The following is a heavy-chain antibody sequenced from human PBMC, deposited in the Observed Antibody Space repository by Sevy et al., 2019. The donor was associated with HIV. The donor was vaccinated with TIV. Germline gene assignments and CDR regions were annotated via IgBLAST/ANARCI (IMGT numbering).Heavy chain of an antibody. Sequence: GGSLRLSCAASGFTVSTNYLSWVRQAPGKGLEWVSVIYRGGTTYYADSVKGRFTISREKSKNTLYLQMNSLRAEDTAVYYCAREVGDGYNPRYYFDFWGQGTLVTVSS. CDR1: GFTVSTNY. CDR2: IYRGGTT. V-gene: IGHV3-53*01. CDR3: AREVGDGYNPRYYFDF. J-gene: IGHJ4*02. D-gene: IGHD5-12*01.